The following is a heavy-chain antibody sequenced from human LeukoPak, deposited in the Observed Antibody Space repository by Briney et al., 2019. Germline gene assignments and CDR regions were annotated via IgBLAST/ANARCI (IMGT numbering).Heavy chain of an antibody. J-gene: IGHJ3*02. CDR1: GYTFTGYY. Sequence: ASVKVSCKASGYTFTGYYMHWVRQAPGQGLEWMGWINPNSGGTNYAQKFQGRVTMTRDTSISTAYMELSRLRSDDTAVYYCARDIELHVYSFEIWGQGTMGTVFS. D-gene: IGHD1-26*01. V-gene: IGHV1-2*02. CDR2: INPNSGGT. CDR3: ARDIELHVYSFEI.